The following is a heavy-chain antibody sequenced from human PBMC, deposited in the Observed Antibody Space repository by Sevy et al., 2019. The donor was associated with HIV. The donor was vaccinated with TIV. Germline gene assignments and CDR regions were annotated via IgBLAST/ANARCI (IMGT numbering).Heavy chain of an antibody. CDR3: ARDIPPRVGATYYYGMDV. CDR2: IYYSGST. CDR1: GGSVSSGSYY. V-gene: IGHV4-61*01. D-gene: IGHD1-26*01. Sequence: SETLSLTCTVSGGSVSSGSYYWSWIRQPPGKGLEWIGYIYYSGSTNYNPSLKSRVTISVDTSKNQFSLKLSSVTAADTAVYYCARDIPPRVGATYYYGMDVWGQGTTVTVSS. J-gene: IGHJ6*02.